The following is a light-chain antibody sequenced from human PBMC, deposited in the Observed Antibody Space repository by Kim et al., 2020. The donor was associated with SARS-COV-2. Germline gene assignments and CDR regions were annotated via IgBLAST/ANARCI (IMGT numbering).Light chain of an antibody. Sequence: GKTVPISCTRSSGSIASNDVQWYQQRPGSAPTTVIYEDNQRPSGVPDRFSGSIDSSSNSASLTISGLKTEDEADYYCQSYDSSNEVFGGGTQLTVL. CDR2: EDN. V-gene: IGLV6-57*03. CDR1: SGSIASND. J-gene: IGLJ2*01. CDR3: QSYDSSNEV.